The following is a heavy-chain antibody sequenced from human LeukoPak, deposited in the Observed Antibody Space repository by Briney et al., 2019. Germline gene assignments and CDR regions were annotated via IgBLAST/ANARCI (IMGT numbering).Heavy chain of an antibody. Sequence: GASVKVPFKVSGDSLTELSIHWVRQAPGKGLEWTGGFDPEEGETIFAQDFQGRVTLTEDTSTDTAYMELNSLRSDDTAVYYCATMGSETTSGWSAFDYWGRGTLVTVSS. CDR3: ATMGSETTSGWSAFDY. CDR2: FDPEEGET. D-gene: IGHD6-19*01. CDR1: GDSLTELS. J-gene: IGHJ4*02. V-gene: IGHV1-24*01.